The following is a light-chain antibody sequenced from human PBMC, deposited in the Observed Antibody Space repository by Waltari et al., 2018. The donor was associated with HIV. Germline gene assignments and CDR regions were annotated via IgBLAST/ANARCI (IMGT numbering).Light chain of an antibody. CDR3: AAWDDSLNGFWV. CDR2: SNN. CDR1: TSNIGSNT. J-gene: IGLJ3*02. V-gene: IGLV1-44*01. Sequence: QSALTQPPSASGTPGQRVTISCSGSTSNIGSNTAHRSQHLPGTAPKLRIYSNNQRPSGVPDRFSGSKSGTSASLAISGLQSEDEADYYCAAWDDSLNGFWVFGGGTKLTVL.